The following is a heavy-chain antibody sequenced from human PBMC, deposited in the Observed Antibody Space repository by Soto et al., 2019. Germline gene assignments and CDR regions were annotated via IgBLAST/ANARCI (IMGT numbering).Heavy chain of an antibody. J-gene: IGHJ4*02. CDR1: GFIFSSYA. D-gene: IGHD6-13*01. CDR2: ISGSGRTT. V-gene: IGHV3-23*01. Sequence: EVQLLESGGGFVQPGGSLRLSCAASGFIFSSYAMSWVRQAPGKGLEWVSTISGSGRTTYYADSVKGRFTISRDNSKNTLDVQMNSLRVEDTAVYYCAKDLSGIAAAATFDYWGQGALVTVSS. CDR3: AKDLSGIAAAATFDY.